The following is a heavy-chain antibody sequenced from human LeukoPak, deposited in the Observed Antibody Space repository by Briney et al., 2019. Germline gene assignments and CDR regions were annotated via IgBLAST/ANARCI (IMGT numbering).Heavy chain of an antibody. D-gene: IGHD3-10*01. CDR2: IYYSGST. J-gene: IGHJ4*02. Sequence: SETLSLTCTVSGGSISSYYRSWIRQPPGKGLEWIGYIYYSGSTKYNPSLKSRVTISVDTSKNQFSLKLSSVTAADTAVYYCARHRGSGSPYFDYWGQGTLVTVSS. V-gene: IGHV4-59*08. CDR1: GGSISSYY. CDR3: ARHRGSGSPYFDY.